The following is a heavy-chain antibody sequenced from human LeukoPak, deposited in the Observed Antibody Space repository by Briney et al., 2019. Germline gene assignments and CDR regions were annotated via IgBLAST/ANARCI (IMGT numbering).Heavy chain of an antibody. CDR3: SRVLKGRAPFDY. Sequence: GASVKVSCKASGYTFTSYDINWGRQSTGQGLEWMGWMNPISFNKGYAQDFQGRITLTMHTSLSTAYMELSSLRSDDTAVYYCSRVLKGRAPFDYWGQGTLVTVSS. CDR2: MNPISFNK. V-gene: IGHV1-8*03. J-gene: IGHJ4*02. CDR1: GYTFTSYD.